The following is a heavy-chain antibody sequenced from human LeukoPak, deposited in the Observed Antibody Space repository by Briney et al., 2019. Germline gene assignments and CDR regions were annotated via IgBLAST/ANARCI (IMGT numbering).Heavy chain of an antibody. Sequence: GGSLRLSCAASGFTFSDYYMSWIRQAPGKGLEWVPYISSTSSAIYYADSVKGRFTISRDNAKNSLYLQMNSLRAEDTAVYYCARVIGSYGDSAYWGQGTLVTVSS. D-gene: IGHD1-26*01. J-gene: IGHJ4*02. CDR1: GFTFSDYY. CDR3: ARVIGSYGDSAY. V-gene: IGHV3-11*04. CDR2: ISSTSSAI.